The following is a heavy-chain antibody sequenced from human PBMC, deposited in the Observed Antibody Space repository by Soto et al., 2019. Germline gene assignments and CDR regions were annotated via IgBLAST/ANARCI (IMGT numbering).Heavy chain of an antibody. J-gene: IGHJ4*02. Sequence: QVQLEQWGPGLLKPSETLSLTCAVNGGSFSDYYWSWIRQSPGKGLEWIAEIHYSGTTNYSPSLKSRVTMSVDTSKKQFSLKLSSVASADTAVYFCVGGRGRLVGFDYWGQGTLVTVSS. D-gene: IGHD1-26*01. CDR2: IHYSGTT. CDR3: VGGRGRLVGFDY. CDR1: GGSFSDYY. V-gene: IGHV4-34*01.